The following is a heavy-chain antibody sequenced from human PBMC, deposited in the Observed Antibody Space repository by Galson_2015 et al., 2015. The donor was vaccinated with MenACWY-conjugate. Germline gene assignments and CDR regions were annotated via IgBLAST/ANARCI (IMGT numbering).Heavy chain of an antibody. CDR3: ARGPYSGNYYGHFDS. CDR1: GYTYTYYA. Sequence: SVKVSCKASGYTYTYYAIHWVRQAPGQGLEWMGWINAGNGNTRYSEKFQGRVTITSDTSASIAYMELSSLTPEDTTVYFCARGPYSGNYYGHFDSWGQGTLVTVSS. V-gene: IGHV1-3*01. D-gene: IGHD1-26*01. J-gene: IGHJ4*02. CDR2: INAGNGNT.